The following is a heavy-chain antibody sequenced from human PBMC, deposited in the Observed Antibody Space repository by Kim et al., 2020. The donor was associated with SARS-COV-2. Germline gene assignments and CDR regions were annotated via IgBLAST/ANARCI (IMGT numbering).Heavy chain of an antibody. CDR2: ISTAGDT. J-gene: IGHJ6*02. D-gene: IGHD3-10*01. CDR3: ARDRFGEPLDV. CDR1: GFTFSSYD. Sequence: GGSLRLSCAASGFTFSSYDMHWVRQATGKGLEWVSVISTAGDTYYPGSVKGRFTISRENAKNSLYLQMNSLRAGDTAVYYCARDRFGEPLDVWGQGTTVSVSS. V-gene: IGHV3-13*04.